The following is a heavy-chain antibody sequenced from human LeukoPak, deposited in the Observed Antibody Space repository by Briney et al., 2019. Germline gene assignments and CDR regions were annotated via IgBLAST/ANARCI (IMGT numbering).Heavy chain of an antibody. D-gene: IGHD4-17*01. Sequence: GGSLRLSCAASGFTFDDYAMHWVRQAPGKGLEWVSGISWNSGSIGYADSVKGRFTISRDNAKNSLYLQMNSLRAEDTALYYCAKGHGYGDYVLDYWGQGTLVTVSS. V-gene: IGHV3-9*01. CDR3: AKGHGYGDYVLDY. CDR2: ISWNSGSI. J-gene: IGHJ4*02. CDR1: GFTFDDYA.